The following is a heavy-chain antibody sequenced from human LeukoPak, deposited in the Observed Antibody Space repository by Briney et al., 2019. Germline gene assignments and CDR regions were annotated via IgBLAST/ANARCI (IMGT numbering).Heavy chain of an antibody. CDR2: IRSKANSYAT. V-gene: IGHV3-73*01. CDR3: TRPGIAAAGTVGFDP. D-gene: IGHD6-13*01. CDR1: GFTFSGSA. Sequence: PGGSLRLSCAASGFTFSGSAMHWVRQASGKGLEWVGRIRSKANSYATAYAASVKGRFTISRDDSKNTAYLQMNSLKTEDTAVYYCTRPGIAAAGTVGFDPWGQGTLVTVSS. J-gene: IGHJ5*02.